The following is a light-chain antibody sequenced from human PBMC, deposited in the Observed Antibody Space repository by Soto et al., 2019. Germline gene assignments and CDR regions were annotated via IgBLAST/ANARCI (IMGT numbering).Light chain of an antibody. CDR3: CSYAGSYTYV. Sequence: QSVLTQPPSASGTPGQRVFISCSGSSSNIGGTNYAYWYQQLPGAAPKLLMHSNNLRPSGVPERISGSKSGTSASLAISGLRSEDEAVYYCCSYAGSYTYVFGTGTKLTVL. CDR1: SSNIGGTNY. J-gene: IGLJ1*01. V-gene: IGLV1-47*02. CDR2: SNN.